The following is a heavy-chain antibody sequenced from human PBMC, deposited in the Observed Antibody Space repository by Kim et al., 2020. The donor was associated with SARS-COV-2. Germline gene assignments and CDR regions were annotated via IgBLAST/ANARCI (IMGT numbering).Heavy chain of an antibody. D-gene: IGHD6-13*01. CDR2: ISYDGSNK. J-gene: IGHJ5*02. Sequence: GGSLRLSCAASGFTFSSYGMHWVRQAPGKGLEWVAVISYDGSNKYYADSVKGRFTISRDNSKNTLYLQMNSLRAEDTAVYYCARDGWIAASSHPVTQNWFDPWGQGTLVTVSS. V-gene: IGHV3-33*05. CDR1: GFTFSSYG. CDR3: ARDGWIAASSHPVTQNWFDP.